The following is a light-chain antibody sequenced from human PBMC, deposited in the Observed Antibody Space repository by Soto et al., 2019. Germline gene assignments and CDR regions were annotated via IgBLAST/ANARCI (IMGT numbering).Light chain of an antibody. J-gene: IGKJ1*01. Sequence: ESVLTQSPGTLSLSPGERATLSCRASQCVRSSYLTWYQQKPGQAPRLLIYGASSRATGIPDRFSGSGSGTEFTLTISSLQTDDFSTYYCQQYHSYWTFGQGTKVDI. CDR2: GAS. V-gene: IGKV3-20*01. CDR1: QCVRSSY. CDR3: QQYHSYWT.